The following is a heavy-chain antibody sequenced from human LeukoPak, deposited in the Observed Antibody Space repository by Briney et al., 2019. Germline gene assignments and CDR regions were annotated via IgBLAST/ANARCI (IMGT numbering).Heavy chain of an antibody. CDR3: ARERVTTVTTDY. J-gene: IGHJ4*02. V-gene: IGHV3-30-3*01. CDR2: ISYDGSNK. Sequence: GGSLRLSCAASGSTFSSYAMHWVRQAPGKGLEWVAVISYDGSNKYYADSVKGRFTISRDNSKNTLYLQMNSLRAEDTAVYYCARERVTTVTTDYWGQGTLVTVSS. D-gene: IGHD4-17*01. CDR1: GSTFSSYA.